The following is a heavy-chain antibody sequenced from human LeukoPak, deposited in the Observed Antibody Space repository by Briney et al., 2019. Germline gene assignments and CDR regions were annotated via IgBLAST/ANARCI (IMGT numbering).Heavy chain of an antibody. CDR1: GFTFSGHW. CDR3: ARGRYCSSTSCPYFDY. V-gene: IGHV3-7*05. D-gene: IGHD2-2*01. Sequence: PGGSLRLSCAASGFTFSGHWMSWVRQAPGKGLEWVANIKQDGSEKYFVDSVKGRFTISRDNAKNSLYLQMNSLRAEDTAVYLCARGRYCSSTSCPYFDYWGQGTLVTVSS. J-gene: IGHJ4*02. CDR2: IKQDGSEK.